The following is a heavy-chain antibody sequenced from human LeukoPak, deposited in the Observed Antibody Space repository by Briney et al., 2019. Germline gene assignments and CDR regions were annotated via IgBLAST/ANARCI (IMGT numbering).Heavy chain of an antibody. D-gene: IGHD3-22*01. Sequence: GGSLRLSCAASGFTFSTYGMHWVRQAPGKGLEWVAVISYDGSDKYCADSVKGRFTISRDNSKNTLYLQMNSLRAEDTAMYYCARDDSSGYYQRGISDYWGQGTLVTVSS. CDR1: GFTFSTYG. CDR3: ARDDSSGYYQRGISDY. CDR2: ISYDGSDK. V-gene: IGHV3-30-3*01. J-gene: IGHJ4*02.